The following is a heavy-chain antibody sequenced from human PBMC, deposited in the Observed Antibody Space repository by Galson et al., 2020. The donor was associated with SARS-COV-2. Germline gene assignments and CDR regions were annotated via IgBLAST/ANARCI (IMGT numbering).Heavy chain of an antibody. CDR3: ARGGIGGSYSFDY. V-gene: IGHV3-30-3*01. CDR2: LSYDGSIK. Sequence: GESLKISCAASGFTFSSYAVHWVRQAPGKGLEWEGFLSYDGSIKYYAKSVKGRFTISRDNSKNTLYLQMNTLRPEDTAVYYCARGGIGGSYSFDYWGQGTLVTVSS. D-gene: IGHD1-26*01. J-gene: IGHJ4*02. CDR1: GFTFSSYA.